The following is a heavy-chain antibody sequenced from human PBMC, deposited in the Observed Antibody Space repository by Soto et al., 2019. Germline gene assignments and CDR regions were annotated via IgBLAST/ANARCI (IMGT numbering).Heavy chain of an antibody. Sequence: SVKVSCKASGFTFTSSAVQWVRQARGQRLEWIGWIVVGSGNTNYAQKFQERVTITRDMSTSTAYMELSSLRSEDTAVYYCAAEGPSWVVVTAINQGNIDIWGQGTMVTVSS. V-gene: IGHV1-58*01. J-gene: IGHJ3*02. D-gene: IGHD2-21*02. CDR2: IVVGSGNT. CDR3: AAEGPSWVVVTAINQGNIDI. CDR1: GFTFTSSA.